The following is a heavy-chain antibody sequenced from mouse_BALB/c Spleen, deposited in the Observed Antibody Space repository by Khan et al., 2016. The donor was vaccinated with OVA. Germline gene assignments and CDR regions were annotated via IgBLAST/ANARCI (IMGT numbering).Heavy chain of an antibody. Sequence: VQLQESGPGLVQPSQSLSITCTVSGFSLNTYGIHWIRQSQGKGLEWLGVIRSGGSTDYNGAFISRLNITKDNSKSQVFFKMNSLQAHDTAIYYCARNSYMYDLTYGGQGTLVTVSA. D-gene: IGHD2-14*01. CDR2: IRSGGST. CDR3: ARNSYMYDLTY. J-gene: IGHJ3*01. CDR1: GFSLNTYG. V-gene: IGHV2-2*01.